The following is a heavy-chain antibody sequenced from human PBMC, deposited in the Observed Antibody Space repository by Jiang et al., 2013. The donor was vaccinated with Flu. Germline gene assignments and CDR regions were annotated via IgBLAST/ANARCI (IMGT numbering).Heavy chain of an antibody. CDR2: INPNSGGT. CDR1: GFTFTGYY. Sequence: SGAEVKKPGASVKVSCKASGFTFTGYYMHWVRQAPGQGLEWMGYINPNSGGTNYAQKFQDRVTMTRDTSISTAYMELNSLRSDDTAVYYCARDGPGANWGQGTLITVSS. V-gene: IGHV1-2*02. J-gene: IGHJ4*02. D-gene: IGHD2-2*01. CDR3: ARDGPGAN.